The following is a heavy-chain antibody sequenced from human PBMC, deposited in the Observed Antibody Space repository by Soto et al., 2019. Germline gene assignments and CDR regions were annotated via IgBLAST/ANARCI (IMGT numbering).Heavy chain of an antibody. CDR2: ISSSSSTI. CDR3: AIQSIAVAGHDAFDI. D-gene: IGHD6-19*01. CDR1: GVTFSSYS. V-gene: IGHV3-48*01. Sequence: GWSLRLSCAASGVTFSSYSMNWVRQAPGKGLEWGSYISSSSSTIYYADSVKGRFTISRDNAKNSLYLQMNSLRAEDTAVYYCAIQSIAVAGHDAFDIWGQGTVVTVSS. J-gene: IGHJ3*02.